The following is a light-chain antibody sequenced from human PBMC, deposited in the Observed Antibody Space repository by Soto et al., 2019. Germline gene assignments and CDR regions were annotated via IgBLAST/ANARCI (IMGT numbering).Light chain of an antibody. Sequence: QSALTQPPSASGSLGQSVTISCTGTSSDVGGYNYVSWYQQHPGKAPKLLIYDVSHRPSGVPDRFSGSKSGNTASLTVSGLQVEDETDYYCSSFAGSNSLVFGTGTKLTAL. J-gene: IGLJ1*01. V-gene: IGLV2-8*01. CDR3: SSFAGSNSLV. CDR1: SSDVGGYNY. CDR2: DVS.